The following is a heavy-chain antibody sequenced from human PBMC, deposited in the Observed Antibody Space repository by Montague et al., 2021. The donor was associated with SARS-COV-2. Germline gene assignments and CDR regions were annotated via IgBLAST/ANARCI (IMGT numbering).Heavy chain of an antibody. V-gene: IGHV4-34*01. Sequence: SETLSLTRAVYGESFSGFFWSWICQPPGKGLEWIAEINDRGVTNYNYNPSLGSRVTISADTSKNQFSLKLRSVTAADTAVYYCARWDPQTLTVISLRGKSANDYWGQGTLVTVSS. D-gene: IGHD4-11*01. J-gene: IGHJ4*02. CDR3: ARWDPQTLTVISLRGKSANDY. CDR2: INDRGVTNY. CDR1: GESFSGFF.